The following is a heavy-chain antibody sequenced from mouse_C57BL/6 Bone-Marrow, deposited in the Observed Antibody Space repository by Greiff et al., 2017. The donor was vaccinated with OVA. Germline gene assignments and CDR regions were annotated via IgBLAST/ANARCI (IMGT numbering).Heavy chain of an antibody. CDR3: ARGAY. CDR2: IYPGDGDT. J-gene: IGHJ3*01. Sequence: VKVVESGAELVKPGASVKISCKTSGYTFSTYWMNWVKQRPGKGLEWIGQIYPGDGDTNYNGQFKGKATLTADKSSSTAYMQLSSLTSEDTAVYFCARGAYWGQGTLVTVSA. V-gene: IGHV1-80*01. CDR1: GYTFSTYW.